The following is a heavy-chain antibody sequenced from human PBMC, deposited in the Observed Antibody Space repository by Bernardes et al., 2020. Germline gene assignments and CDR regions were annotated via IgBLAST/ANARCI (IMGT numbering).Heavy chain of an antibody. CDR2: ISSSSSTI. CDR3: ARESGGSYYYDSSGYFDY. Sequence: GSLRLSCAASGFTFSSYSMNWVRQAPGKGLEWVSYISSSSSTIYYADSVKGRFTISRDNAKNSLYLQMNSLRAEDTAVYYCARESGGSYYYDSSGYFDYWGQGTLVTVSS. J-gene: IGHJ4*02. V-gene: IGHV3-48*01. D-gene: IGHD3-22*01. CDR1: GFTFSSYS.